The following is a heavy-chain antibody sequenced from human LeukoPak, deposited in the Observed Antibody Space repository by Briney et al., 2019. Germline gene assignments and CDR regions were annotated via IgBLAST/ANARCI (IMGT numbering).Heavy chain of an antibody. CDR2: ISGSGGST. D-gene: IGHD3-22*01. J-gene: IGHJ4*02. Sequence: PGGSLRLSCAASGFTFSSYAMSWVRQAPGEGLEWVSAISGSGGSTYYADSVKGRFTISRDNSKNTLYLQMNSLRAEDTAVYYCAKGPITMVVVVIESSYYFDYWGQGTLVTVSS. CDR1: GFTFSSYA. CDR3: AKGPITMVVVVIESSYYFDY. V-gene: IGHV3-23*01.